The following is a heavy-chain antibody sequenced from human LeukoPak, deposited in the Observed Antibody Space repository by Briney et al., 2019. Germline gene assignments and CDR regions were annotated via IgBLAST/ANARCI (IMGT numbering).Heavy chain of an antibody. D-gene: IGHD5-18*01. CDR3: ASYVEAAMVPVT. CDR2: IYSGGST. V-gene: IGHV3-53*01. Sequence: GGSLRLSCAASGFTVSNNYMSWVRQAPGKGLEWVSIIYSGGSTYYTDSVKGRFTISRDNSKNTLNLQMNSLRAEDTALYYCASYVEAAMVPVTWGQGTLVTVSS. CDR1: GFTVSNNY. J-gene: IGHJ5*02.